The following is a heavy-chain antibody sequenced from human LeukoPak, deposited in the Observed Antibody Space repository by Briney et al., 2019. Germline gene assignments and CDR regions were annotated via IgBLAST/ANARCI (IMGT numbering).Heavy chain of an antibody. V-gene: IGHV1-2*06. CDR2: INPNSGGT. Sequence: ASVKVSCKASGYTFTGYYMNWVRQAPGQGLEWMGRINPNSGGTNYAQKFQGRVTMTRDTSISTAYLELSRLRSDDTAGYYCARAGPDTAMVTGLDYWGQGTLVTVSS. D-gene: IGHD5-18*01. CDR3: ARAGPDTAMVTGLDY. CDR1: GYTFTGYY. J-gene: IGHJ4*02.